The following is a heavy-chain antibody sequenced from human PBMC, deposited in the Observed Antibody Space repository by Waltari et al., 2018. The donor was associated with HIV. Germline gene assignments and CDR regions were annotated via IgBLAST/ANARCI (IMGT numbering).Heavy chain of an antibody. Sequence: EVQLVESGGNLTRPGGSLSLSCVGSGFLVSDNYLSWVRQAPGKGPEWVSVLYSNGNTLYGGSVKGRFTIFRDNSKNTLYLQMNTLRVDDTAVYYCARMQRFYGSEQSRYFYFGMDVWGQGTTVTVSS. CDR3: ARMQRFYGSEQSRYFYFGMDV. J-gene: IGHJ6*02. CDR2: LYSNGNT. D-gene: IGHD3-16*02. CDR1: GFLVSDNY. V-gene: IGHV3-53*01.